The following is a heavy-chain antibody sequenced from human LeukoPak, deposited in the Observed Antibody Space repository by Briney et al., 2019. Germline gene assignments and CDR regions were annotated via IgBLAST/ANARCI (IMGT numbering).Heavy chain of an antibody. D-gene: IGHD1-26*01. CDR1: GFTLSSYS. CDR2: ISGSSSTI. V-gene: IGHV3-48*01. Sequence: TGGSLRLSCAASGFTLSSYSMNWVRQAPGKGLEWVSYISGSSSTIYYADSLKGRFTISRDNAKNSLYLQMNSLRAEDTAMYYCARVYGGANHYYYYYYMDVWGKGTTVTVSS. CDR3: ARVYGGANHYYYYYYMDV. J-gene: IGHJ6*03.